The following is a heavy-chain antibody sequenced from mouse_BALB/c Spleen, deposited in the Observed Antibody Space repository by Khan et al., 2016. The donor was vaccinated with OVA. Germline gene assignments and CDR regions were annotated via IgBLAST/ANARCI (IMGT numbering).Heavy chain of an antibody. CDR1: GYPFTSYT. J-gene: IGHJ2*01. CDR2: INPSGGYT. CDR3: ARTHER. V-gene: IGHV1-4*01. Sequence: QVQLKESGAELARPSASVKMSCKASGYPFTSYTMHWVNQRPGQGLEWIGYINPSGGYTKYNQKFKDKATLTEDQSSSTAYMQLSSLTSEDSAVYYCARTHERWGQGTTLTVSS.